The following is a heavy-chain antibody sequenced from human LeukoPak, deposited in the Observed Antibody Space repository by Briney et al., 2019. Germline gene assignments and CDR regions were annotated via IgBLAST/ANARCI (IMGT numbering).Heavy chain of an antibody. V-gene: IGHV3-23*01. Sequence: GGSLRLSCAASGFTFSSYAMSWVRQAPGKGLEWVSAISGSGGSTYYADSVKGRFTISRDNSKNTLYLQMNSLRAEDTAVYYCAKDSDYDSSGYYQPFDYWAREPWSPSPQ. CDR2: ISGSGGST. D-gene: IGHD3-22*01. J-gene: IGHJ4*02. CDR1: GFTFSSYA. CDR3: AKDSDYDSSGYYQPFDY.